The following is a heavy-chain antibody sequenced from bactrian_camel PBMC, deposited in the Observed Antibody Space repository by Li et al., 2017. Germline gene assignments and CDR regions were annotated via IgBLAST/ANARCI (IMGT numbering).Heavy chain of an antibody. Sequence: VQLVESGGGSVQAGGSLRLSCTASGFPYGTYCMAWFRQAPGKEREGVATIDAENTATYGKSVKGRFTISKDNAKNTLYLQMNSLKPEDTAIYYCAADPTPERLLCRLLLASPPQDWGQGTQVTV. CDR2: IDAENTA. CDR3: AADPTPERLLCRLLLASPPQD. D-gene: IGHD3*01. V-gene: IGHV3S55*01. CDR1: GFPYGTYC. J-gene: IGHJ4*01.